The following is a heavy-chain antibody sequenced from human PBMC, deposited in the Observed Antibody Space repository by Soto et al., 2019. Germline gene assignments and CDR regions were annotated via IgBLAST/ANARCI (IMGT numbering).Heavy chain of an antibody. CDR2: IYHGGTT. D-gene: IGHD6-19*01. Sequence: PETLSLTCTVSAYSISSGSYWAWIRQPPGKGPEWIASIYHGGTTFYNQSLKSRITISVDTSNNQFSLKLTSVTAADTAVYYCARGHVMVVAGSTFDYWGHGTLVTVSS. CDR1: AYSISSGSY. CDR3: ARGHVMVVAGSTFDY. J-gene: IGHJ4*01. V-gene: IGHV4-38-2*02.